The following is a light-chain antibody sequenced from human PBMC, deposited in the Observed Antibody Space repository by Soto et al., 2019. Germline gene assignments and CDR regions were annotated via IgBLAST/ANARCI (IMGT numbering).Light chain of an antibody. Sequence: QSVLTQPASVSGSPGQSITISCTGTSSDVGDFDCVSWYQQHPGKAPKLMIYEVSDRPSGVSNRFSGSKSGDTASLTISGLQAEDEADYYCSSYAGSNNFVVFGGGTQLTVL. CDR2: EVS. CDR3: SSYAGSNNFVV. V-gene: IGLV2-14*01. CDR1: SSDVGDFDC. J-gene: IGLJ2*01.